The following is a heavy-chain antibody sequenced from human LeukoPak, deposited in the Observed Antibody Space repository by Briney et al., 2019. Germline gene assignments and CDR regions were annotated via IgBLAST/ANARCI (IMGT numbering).Heavy chain of an antibody. CDR2: IYYSGST. CDR3: ARLHITMIVVVITQEYYFDY. J-gene: IGHJ4*02. CDR1: GGSISSGSYY. D-gene: IGHD3-22*01. Sequence: PSQTLSLTCTVSGGSISSGSYYWGWIRQPPGKGLEWIGSIYYSGSTYYNPSLKSRVTISVDTSKNQFSLKLSSVTAADTAVYYCARLHITMIVVVITQEYYFDYWGQGTLVTVSS. V-gene: IGHV4-39*01.